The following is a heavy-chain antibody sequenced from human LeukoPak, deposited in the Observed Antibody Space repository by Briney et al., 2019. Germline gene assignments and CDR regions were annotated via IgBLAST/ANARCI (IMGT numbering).Heavy chain of an antibody. D-gene: IGHD3-16*01. J-gene: IGHJ3*02. CDR3: ARVLDLSKRGLDAFDI. V-gene: IGHV4-59*01. Sequence: SQTLSLTCTVSGGSISSYSLSWIRQPPGKLLEWIGYIYYTVITNYNTSLKSRFTISVDTSKKQFSLKLSSATAADTAVYYCARVLDLSKRGLDAFDIWGQGTMVTVSS. CDR2: IYYTVIT. CDR1: GGSISSYS.